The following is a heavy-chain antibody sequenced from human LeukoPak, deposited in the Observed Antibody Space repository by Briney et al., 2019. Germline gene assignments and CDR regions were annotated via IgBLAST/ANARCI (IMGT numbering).Heavy chain of an antibody. CDR3: ATLYGDYNWYFDL. V-gene: IGHV3-23*01. D-gene: IGHD4-17*01. Sequence: GGSLRLSCAASGFTFSSYAMSWVRQAPGKGLEWVSAISASGGTTYYADSVQGRFTISRDNSKNTLYLQMNSLRAEDTAVYYCATLYGDYNWYFDLWGRGTLVTVSS. CDR2: ISASGGTT. J-gene: IGHJ2*01. CDR1: GFTFSSYA.